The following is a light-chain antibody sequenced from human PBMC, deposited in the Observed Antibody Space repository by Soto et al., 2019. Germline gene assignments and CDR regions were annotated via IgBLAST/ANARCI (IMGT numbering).Light chain of an antibody. V-gene: IGKV1-39*01. J-gene: IGKJ4*01. Sequence: DIQMTQSPSSLSASVGDRVTITYRASQSISNYLNCYQQKPGKAPKLLIYAASSLQSGVPSRFSGSGSGTDFPLTISILQPEDFASDYCQQSYKTPLTFGGGTKVEI. CDR1: QSISNY. CDR2: AAS. CDR3: QQSYKTPLT.